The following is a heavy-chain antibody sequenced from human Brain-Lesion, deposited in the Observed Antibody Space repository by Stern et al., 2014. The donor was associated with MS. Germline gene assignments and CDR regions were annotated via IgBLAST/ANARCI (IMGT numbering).Heavy chain of an antibody. CDR2: ISYIGYM. CDR1: GGSIIDSTYH. J-gene: IGHJ4*02. CDR3: ARRIRAYNFDY. Sequence: QLHLQESGPGLVKPSETLSLTCSVSGGSIIDSTYHWGWIRQPPGKGLEWIGSISYIGYMYYNPSLKSRVPMSVDPSKNHLSLRLTAVTAADTAVYYCARRIRAYNFDYWGQGTLVTVSS. V-gene: IGHV4-39*02. D-gene: IGHD2/OR15-2a*01.